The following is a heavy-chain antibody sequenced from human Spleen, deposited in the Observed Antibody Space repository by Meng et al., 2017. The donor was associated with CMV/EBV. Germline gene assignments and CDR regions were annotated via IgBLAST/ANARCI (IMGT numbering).Heavy chain of an antibody. V-gene: IGHV3-21*01. Sequence: GGSLRLSCAASGFTFSSSNMNWVRQAPGKGLEWVSSISGRSSYIYYADSLKGRFTISRDNAKNSLYLQMNSLSAGDTAVYFCATSIATTNTIDDWGQGTQVTVSS. CDR3: ATSIATTNTIDD. J-gene: IGHJ4*02. CDR1: GFTFSSSN. CDR2: ISGRSSYI. D-gene: IGHD6-6*01.